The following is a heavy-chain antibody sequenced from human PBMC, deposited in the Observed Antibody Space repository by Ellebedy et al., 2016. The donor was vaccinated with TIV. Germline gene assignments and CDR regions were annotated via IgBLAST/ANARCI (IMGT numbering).Heavy chain of an antibody. CDR2: INHSGST. J-gene: IGHJ4*02. V-gene: IGHV4-31*03. CDR3: SRYSWPNGVCPHFYY. D-gene: IGHD2-8*01. Sequence: MPSETLSLTCTVSGGSISSGGYYWSWIRQHPGKGLEWLGEINHSGSTNYNPSLKSRVTISVDTSNNQLSRKLSSVTAPDTAVYSCSRYSWPNGVCPHFYYWGQGALVTVSS. CDR1: GGSISSGGYY.